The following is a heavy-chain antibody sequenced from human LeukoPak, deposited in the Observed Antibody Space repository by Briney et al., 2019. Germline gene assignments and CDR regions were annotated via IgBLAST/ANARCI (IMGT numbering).Heavy chain of an antibody. V-gene: IGHV4-31*03. J-gene: IGHJ4*02. D-gene: IGHD2-8*01. Sequence: PSETLSLTCTVSGGSISSGGYSWSWIRQHPGKGLEWIGYIYYSGSTYYNPSLRSRLTISIDTSKSQFSLKLSSVTAADTGVYYCVRGVLVMVYGALDYWGQGTLVTVSS. CDR3: VRGVLVMVYGALDY. CDR1: GGSISSGGYS. CDR2: IYYSGST.